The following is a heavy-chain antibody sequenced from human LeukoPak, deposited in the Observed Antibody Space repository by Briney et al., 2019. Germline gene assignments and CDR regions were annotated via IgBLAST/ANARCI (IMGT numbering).Heavy chain of an antibody. CDR3: ARVDQRLYHGMDV. J-gene: IGHJ6*02. Sequence: PSETLSLTCSVSGDFISNYYWASVRQPPATGLGLIGYINYRGSAHSNPSLKSRVTISQDTPHSQFSLKLTAVTLPDPAVHFGARVDQRLYHGMDVWGQGTTVTISS. D-gene: IGHD6-25*01. V-gene: IGHV4-59*01. CDR2: INYRGSA. CDR1: GDFISNYY.